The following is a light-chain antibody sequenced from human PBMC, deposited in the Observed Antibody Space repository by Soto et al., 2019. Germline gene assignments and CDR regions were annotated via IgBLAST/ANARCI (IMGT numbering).Light chain of an antibody. CDR1: GSDIGGYNY. J-gene: IGLJ3*02. CDR3: TSYAGSDNVV. CDR2: EVN. Sequence: QSALTQPPSASGSPGQSVTISCTGTGSDIGGYNYVSWYQQHPGKAPKLMIYEVNKRPSGVPDRCSGSKSGNTASLTVSGLQAEDEADYYCTSYAGSDNVVFGGGTKLTVL. V-gene: IGLV2-8*01.